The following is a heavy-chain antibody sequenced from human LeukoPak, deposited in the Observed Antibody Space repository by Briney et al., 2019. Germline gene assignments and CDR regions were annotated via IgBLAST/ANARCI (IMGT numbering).Heavy chain of an antibody. CDR1: GFTFSSYS. J-gene: IGHJ4*02. Sequence: SGGSLTLSCAASGFTFSSYSMNWVRQAPGKGLEWVSSISSSSSYIYYADSVKGRFTISRDNAKNSLYLQMNSLRAEDTAVYYCARGTPYNWNYLGDYWGQGTLVTVSS. D-gene: IGHD1-7*01. V-gene: IGHV3-21*01. CDR2: ISSSSSYI. CDR3: ARGTPYNWNYLGDY.